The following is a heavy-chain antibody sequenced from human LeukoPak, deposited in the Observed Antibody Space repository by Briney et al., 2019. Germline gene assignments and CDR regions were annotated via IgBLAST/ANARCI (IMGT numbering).Heavy chain of an antibody. V-gene: IGHV3-11*01. J-gene: IGHJ3*02. D-gene: IGHD2-15*01. Sequence: GGSLRLSCAASGFTFSDYYMSWIRQTPGKGLEWVSYISSSGSTIFYTDSVKGRFIISRDNAKNSLYLQMNSLRAEDTAVYYCARVVYCTGGICRIFALDTWGQGTMVTVSS. CDR2: ISSSGSTI. CDR3: ARVVYCTGGICRIFALDT. CDR1: GFTFSDYY.